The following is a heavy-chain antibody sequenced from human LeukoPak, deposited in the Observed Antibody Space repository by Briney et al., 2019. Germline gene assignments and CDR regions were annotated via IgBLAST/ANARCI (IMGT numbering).Heavy chain of an antibody. CDR1: GYTFISYD. V-gene: IGHV1-8*02. CDR2: MNPNSGNT. Sequence: GASVKVSCKASGYTFISYDINWVRQAAGQGLEWMGWMNPNSGNTGYAQKVQGRVTMTRNTSISTAYMELSGLRSDDTAVYYCARGGERANFYGLGSSPNWFDPWGQGTLVTVSS. D-gene: IGHD3-10*01. J-gene: IGHJ5*02. CDR3: ARGGERANFYGLGSSPNWFDP.